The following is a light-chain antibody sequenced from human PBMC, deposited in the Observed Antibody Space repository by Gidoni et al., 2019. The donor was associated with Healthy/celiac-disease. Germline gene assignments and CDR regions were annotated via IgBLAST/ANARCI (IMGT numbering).Light chain of an antibody. Sequence: EIVLTHSPAPLSLSPGERATLSCRASQSVSSYLAWYQQKPGQASRLLIYDASNRATGIPARLSGSGSGTEFTLTISSLEPEDFAVYYCQQRSNWPPGFTFGPGTKVDIK. CDR2: DAS. CDR3: QQRSNWPPGFT. CDR1: QSVSSY. V-gene: IGKV3-11*01. J-gene: IGKJ3*01.